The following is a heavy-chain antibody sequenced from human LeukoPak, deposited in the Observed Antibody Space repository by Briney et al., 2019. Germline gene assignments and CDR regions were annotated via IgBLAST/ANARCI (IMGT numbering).Heavy chain of an antibody. CDR2: IIPIFGTA. Sequence: ASVKVSCKASGGTFSSYAISWVRQAPGQGLEWMGGIIPIFGTANYAQKLQGRVTTTTDTSTSTAYMELRSLRSDDTAVYYCARAPYSSGCIDWGQGTLVTVSS. J-gene: IGHJ4*02. CDR1: GGTFSSYA. D-gene: IGHD6-19*01. CDR3: ARAPYSSGCID. V-gene: IGHV1-69*05.